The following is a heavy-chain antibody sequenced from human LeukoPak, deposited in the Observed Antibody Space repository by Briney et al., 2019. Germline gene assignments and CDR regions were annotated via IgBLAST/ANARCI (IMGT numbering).Heavy chain of an antibody. CDR1: GFIFSNYG. CDR3: ARDGASVRYFDWLLETQPSYYYYGMDV. Sequence: GGSLRLSCAASGFIFSNYGMNWVRQAPGKGLEWVAAISASGSATSYADSVRGRFTISRDNSKSTTYLQMNSLRAEDTAVYYCARDGASVRYFDWLLETQPSYYYYGMDVWGQGTTVTVSS. V-gene: IGHV3-23*01. D-gene: IGHD3-9*01. CDR2: ISASGSAT. J-gene: IGHJ6*02.